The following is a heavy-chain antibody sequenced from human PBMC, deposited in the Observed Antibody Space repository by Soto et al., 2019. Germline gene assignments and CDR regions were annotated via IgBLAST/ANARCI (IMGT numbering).Heavy chain of an antibody. J-gene: IGHJ5*02. Sequence: SETLSLTCTVSGASISCFYWSWIRKSAGKGLEWSVRIYATGTTDYNRSLKSRGMISVDTSKEQVSLKLRSVTAADTAVYYCVRDGTKTLRDWFDPWGQG. CDR1: GASISCFY. CDR2: IYATGTT. V-gene: IGHV4-4*07. CDR3: VRDGTKTLRDWFDP. D-gene: IGHD1-1*01.